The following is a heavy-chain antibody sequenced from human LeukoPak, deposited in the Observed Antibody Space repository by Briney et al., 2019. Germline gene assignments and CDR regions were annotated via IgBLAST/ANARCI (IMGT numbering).Heavy chain of an antibody. J-gene: IGHJ4*02. Sequence: GGSLRLSCAASGFSFSDSYMSWTRQAPGKGLEWLSYISGSGTDIAYADSVKGRFTISRDNPRNSLYLQMNSLRAEDTAVYYCAKQGPARIPIVVVTAMAHWGQGTLVTVSS. D-gene: IGHD2-21*02. CDR3: AKQGPARIPIVVVTAMAH. V-gene: IGHV3-11*01. CDR1: GFSFSDSY. CDR2: ISGSGTDI.